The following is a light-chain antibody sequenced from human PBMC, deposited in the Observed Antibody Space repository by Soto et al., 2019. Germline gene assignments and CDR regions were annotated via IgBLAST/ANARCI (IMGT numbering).Light chain of an antibody. Sequence: EVVLTQSPGTLSLSAGEGATLSCRASQSVASNRLAWYQQKPGQAPRLLIYAASTRAAGIPDKFSGSGSGTDFTLTISRLEPEDFGVFFCHHYGRSPIFTFGPGTTVDMK. CDR3: HHYGRSPIFT. V-gene: IGKV3-20*01. CDR1: QSVASNR. CDR2: AAS. J-gene: IGKJ3*01.